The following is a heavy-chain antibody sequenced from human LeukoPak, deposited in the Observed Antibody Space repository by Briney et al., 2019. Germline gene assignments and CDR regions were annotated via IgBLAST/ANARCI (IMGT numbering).Heavy chain of an antibody. J-gene: IGHJ5*02. V-gene: IGHV4-34*01. CDR3: ARRFVAAADNWFDP. CDR1: GGSFSGYY. CDR2: INHSGST. Sequence: SETLSLTCAVYGGSFSGYYWSWIRQPPGKGLEWIGEINHSGSTNYNPSLKGRVTISVDTSKNQFPLKLSSVTAADTAVYYCARRFVAAADNWFDPWGQGTLVTVSS. D-gene: IGHD6-13*01.